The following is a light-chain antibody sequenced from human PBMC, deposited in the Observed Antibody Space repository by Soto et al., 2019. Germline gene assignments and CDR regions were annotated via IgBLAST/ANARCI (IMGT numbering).Light chain of an antibody. CDR1: QSVSATY. CDR2: AAS. Sequence: EFVLTQSPGTLSLSPGERATLSCRASQSVSATYLAWYQQKPGQAPRLLIYAASSRATGVPDRFSGSGSGTDFPLTISRLEPEDFAVYYCQHYGSSPPITFGQGTRLAIK. V-gene: IGKV3-20*01. J-gene: IGKJ5*01. CDR3: QHYGSSPPIT.